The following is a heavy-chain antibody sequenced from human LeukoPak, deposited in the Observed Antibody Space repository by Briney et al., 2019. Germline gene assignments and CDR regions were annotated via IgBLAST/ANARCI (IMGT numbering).Heavy chain of an antibody. Sequence: ASVKVSCKASGYTFTGYYMHWVRQAPGQGLEWMGWINPNSGGTNYAQKFQGRVTMTRDKSISTAYMELSRLRSDDTAVYYCASGSSYDSSGSGFDYWGQGTLVTVSS. D-gene: IGHD3-22*01. CDR2: INPNSGGT. J-gene: IGHJ4*02. V-gene: IGHV1-2*02. CDR3: ASGSSYDSSGSGFDY. CDR1: GYTFTGYY.